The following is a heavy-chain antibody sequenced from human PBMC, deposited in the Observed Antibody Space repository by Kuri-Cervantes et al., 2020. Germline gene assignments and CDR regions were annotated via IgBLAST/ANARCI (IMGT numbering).Heavy chain of an antibody. Sequence: GGSLRLSCAASGFTFTNFTMHWVRQAPGKGLEWVAVISFDGSNKYYADSVKGRFTISRDNSKNRLYLQINSLRADDTAVYYCANRKNWGPFDSWGQGTLVTVSS. V-gene: IGHV3-30-3*01. CDR1: GFTFTNFT. CDR2: ISFDGSNK. J-gene: IGHJ5*01. D-gene: IGHD7-27*01. CDR3: ANRKNWGPFDS.